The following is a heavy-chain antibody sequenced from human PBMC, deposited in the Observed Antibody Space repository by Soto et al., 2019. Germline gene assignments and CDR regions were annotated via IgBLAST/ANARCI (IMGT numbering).Heavy chain of an antibody. CDR2: IKQDGSER. J-gene: IGHJ4*02. Sequence: GGSLRLSCAASGFTFRNHWMTWVRQAPGKGLEWVANIKQDGSERYYVDSVKGRFTISRDNAKNSLYLQMNSLRAEDTAVYYCVRGELRPRFDYWGQGTLVTVSS. V-gene: IGHV3-7*01. CDR1: GFTFRNHW. CDR3: VRGELRPRFDY. D-gene: IGHD1-7*01.